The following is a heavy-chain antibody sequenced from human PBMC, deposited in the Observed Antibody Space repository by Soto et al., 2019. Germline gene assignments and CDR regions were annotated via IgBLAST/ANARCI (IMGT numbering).Heavy chain of an antibody. CDR3: AKGDGRNSVDY. CDR2: ISGSGGRT. V-gene: IGHV3-23*01. D-gene: IGHD2-21*01. Sequence: EMQLLESGGGLVQPGGSLRLSCVASGFPFSSYAMSWVRQTPGKGLEWVSGISGSGGRTYYADSVKGRFTISRDNSNNTLSLQMHILRVEDTAVYFCAKGDGRNSVDYWGQGTLVTVSS. CDR1: GFPFSSYA. J-gene: IGHJ4*02.